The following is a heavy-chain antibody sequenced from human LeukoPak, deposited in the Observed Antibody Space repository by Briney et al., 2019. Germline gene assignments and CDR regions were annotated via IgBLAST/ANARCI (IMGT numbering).Heavy chain of an antibody. CDR2: INHSGST. J-gene: IGHJ6*03. CDR1: GGSFSGYY. V-gene: IGHV4-34*01. CDR3: ARVARSYYYMDV. Sequence: SETLSLTCAAYGGSFSGYYWSWIRQPPGKGLEWIGEINHSGSTNYNPSLKSRVTISVDTSKNQFSLKLSSVTAADTAVYYCARVARSYYYMDVWGKGTTVTVSS.